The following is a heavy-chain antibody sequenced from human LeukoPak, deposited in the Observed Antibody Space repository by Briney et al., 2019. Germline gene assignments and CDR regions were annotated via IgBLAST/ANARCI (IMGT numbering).Heavy chain of an antibody. Sequence: ASVKVSCKASGYTFTSYAMHWVRQAPGQRLEWMGWINAGNGNTKYSQKFQGRVTITRDTSASTAYTELSSLRSEDTAVYYCAKIAVAGNFDYWGQGTLVTVSS. D-gene: IGHD6-19*01. CDR1: GYTFTSYA. J-gene: IGHJ4*02. CDR2: INAGNGNT. V-gene: IGHV1-3*01. CDR3: AKIAVAGNFDY.